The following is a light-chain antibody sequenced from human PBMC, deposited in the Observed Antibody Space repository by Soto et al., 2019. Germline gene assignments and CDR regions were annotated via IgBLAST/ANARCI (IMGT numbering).Light chain of an antibody. V-gene: IGKV1-39*01. CDR3: KQSYSMHRT. CDR2: AAS. J-gene: IGKJ1*01. CDR1: QSISTY. Sequence: DIQMTQSPSSLSASVGDRVTITCRASQSISTYLNWYQQKPGKAPKLLIYAASSLQSGVPSRFSGSGSGTDFTLTISSLQPEDFATYYWKQSYSMHRTFGQGRTV.